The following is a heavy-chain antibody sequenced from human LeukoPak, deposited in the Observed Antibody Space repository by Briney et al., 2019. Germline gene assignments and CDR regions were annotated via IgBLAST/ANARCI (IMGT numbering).Heavy chain of an antibody. CDR2: ISSSSSYI. D-gene: IGHD4-23*01. CDR3: ARAFYGGKNYFVY. J-gene: IGHJ4*02. Sequence: GGSLRLSCAASGFTFSSYSMNWVRQATGKGLEWVSSISSSSSYIYYADSVKGRFTISRDNAKNSLYLQMNSLRAEDTAVYYCARAFYGGKNYFVYWRQGTLVTVSS. V-gene: IGHV3-21*01. CDR1: GFTFSSYS.